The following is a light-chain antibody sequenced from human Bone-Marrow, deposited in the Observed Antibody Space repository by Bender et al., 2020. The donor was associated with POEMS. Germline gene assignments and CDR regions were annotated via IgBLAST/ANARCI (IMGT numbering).Light chain of an antibody. Sequence: QSALTQPASVSGSPGQSITISCAGTSSDIGNYNLVSWYQQHPGKSPKLIIYDINNRPSEVPDRFSGSKSGNTASLTVSGLQADDEAVYFCSSYAGTNFVVFGRGTKLTV. J-gene: IGLJ2*01. CDR1: SSDIGNYNL. CDR2: DIN. CDR3: SSYAGTNFVV. V-gene: IGLV2-8*01.